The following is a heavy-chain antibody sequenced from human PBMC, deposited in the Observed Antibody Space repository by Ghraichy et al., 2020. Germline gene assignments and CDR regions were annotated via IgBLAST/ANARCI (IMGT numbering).Heavy chain of an antibody. D-gene: IGHD3-16*01. V-gene: IGHV3-53*04. J-gene: IGHJ4*02. Sequence: GGSLRLSCAASGFTVSDSYMIWVRQAPGKGLEWVSVIYIGGTTYYADSVKGRFTISRHISNNTLSLQINSLRAEDTAVYSCARGTFGRYYFDYWGQGTLVTVSS. CDR3: ARGTFGRYYFDY. CDR1: GFTVSDSY. CDR2: IYIGGTT.